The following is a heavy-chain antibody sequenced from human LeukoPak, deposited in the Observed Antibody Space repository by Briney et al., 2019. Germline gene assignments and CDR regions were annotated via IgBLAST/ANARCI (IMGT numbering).Heavy chain of an antibody. J-gene: IGHJ4*02. CDR3: ARDMDPTLSYYFDY. CDR1: GLTFSSYE. D-gene: IGHD2-2*01. Sequence: GGSLRLSCAASGLTFSSYEMNWVRQAPGKGLEWVSYISSSGSTIYYADSVKGRFTISRDNAKNSLYLQMNSLRAEDTAVYYCARDMDPTLSYYFDYWGQGTLVTVSS. CDR2: ISSSGSTI. V-gene: IGHV3-48*03.